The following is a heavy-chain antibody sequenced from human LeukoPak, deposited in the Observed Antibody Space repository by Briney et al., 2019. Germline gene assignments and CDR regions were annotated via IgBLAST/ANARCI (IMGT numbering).Heavy chain of an antibody. CDR3: ARDIGWFGEFSDFDF. D-gene: IGHD3-10*01. Sequence: GGSLRLSCAASGFTFSSYEMNWVRQAPGKGLEWGSYISSSGSTIYYADSVKGRFTISRDNAKNSLYLQMNSLRAEDTAVYYCARDIGWFGEFSDFDFWGQGTLVTVSS. CDR1: GFTFSSYE. CDR2: ISSSGSTI. J-gene: IGHJ4*02. V-gene: IGHV3-48*03.